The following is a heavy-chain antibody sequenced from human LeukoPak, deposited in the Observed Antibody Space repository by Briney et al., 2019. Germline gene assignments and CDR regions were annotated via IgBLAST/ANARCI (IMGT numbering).Heavy chain of an antibody. CDR2: ISSSGSTI. V-gene: IGHV3-48*04. J-gene: IGHJ3*02. Sequence: GGSLRLSCAASGFTFSSYSMNWVRQAPGKGLEWVSYISSSGSTIYYADSVKGRFTISRDNAKNSLYLQMNSLRAEDTAVYYCARNRVDAFDIWGQGTMVTVSS. CDR1: GFTFSSYS. CDR3: ARNRVDAFDI.